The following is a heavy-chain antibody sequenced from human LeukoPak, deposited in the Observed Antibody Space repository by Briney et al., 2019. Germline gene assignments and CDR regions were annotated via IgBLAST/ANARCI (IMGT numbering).Heavy chain of an antibody. CDR2: IRSKTYGGTT. J-gene: IGHJ4*02. CDR1: GFTFGDYA. CDR3: TREGPPYYYDSSGYYWPGFDY. Sequence: GGSLRLSCTASGFTFGDYAMSWFRQAPGKGLEWVGFIRSKTYGGTTEYAASVKGRFTISRDDSKSIAYLQMNSLKTEDTAVYYCTREGPPYYYDSSGYYWPGFDYWGQGTLVTVSS. V-gene: IGHV3-49*03. D-gene: IGHD3-22*01.